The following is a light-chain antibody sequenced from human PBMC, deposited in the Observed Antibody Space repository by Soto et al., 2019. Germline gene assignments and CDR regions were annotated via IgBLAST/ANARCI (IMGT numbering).Light chain of an antibody. V-gene: IGKV3-20*01. CDR1: QSVTNKY. Sequence: EVVLTQSPGTLSLSPGERATLSCRASQSVTNKYLAWYQQKPGQAPRLLIFGSSDRATGIPERFSGSGSGTDFTLTISRLEPEDFAVYYCQQYGSSPPYTFGQGTKLEI. CDR2: GSS. J-gene: IGKJ2*01. CDR3: QQYGSSPPYT.